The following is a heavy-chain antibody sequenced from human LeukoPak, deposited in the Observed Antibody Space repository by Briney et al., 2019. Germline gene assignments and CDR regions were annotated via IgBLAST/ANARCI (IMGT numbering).Heavy chain of an antibody. D-gene: IGHD6-6*01. Sequence: SETLSLTCTVSGGSISSYYWSWIRQPPGKGLEWIGYIYYSGSTNYNPSLKSRVTISVDTSKNQFSLKLSSVTAADTAVYYCARVIAARRPWRFDPWGQGPLVTVSS. J-gene: IGHJ5*02. V-gene: IGHV4-59*01. CDR1: GGSISSYY. CDR3: ARVIAARRPWRFDP. CDR2: IYYSGST.